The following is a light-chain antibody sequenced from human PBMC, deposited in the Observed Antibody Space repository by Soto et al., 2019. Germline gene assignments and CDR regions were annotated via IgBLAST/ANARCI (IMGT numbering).Light chain of an antibody. J-gene: IGKJ5*01. CDR3: QQYDNLSYT. CDR1: HNIERW. V-gene: IGKV1-33*01. CDR2: DAS. Sequence: IQMTQSPSTLSASVGDRVTMTCRASHNIERWMAWYQQKPGKAPKLLIYDASNLETGVPSRFSGSGSGTDFTFTISSLQPEDIATYYCQQYDNLSYTFGQGTRLEI.